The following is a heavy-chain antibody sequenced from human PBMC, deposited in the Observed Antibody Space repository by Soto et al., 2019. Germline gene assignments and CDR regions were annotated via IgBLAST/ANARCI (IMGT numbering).Heavy chain of an antibody. Sequence: QVQLVQSGAEVKKPGSSVKVSCKASGGTFSSYAISWVRQAPGQGLEWMGGIIPIFGTANYAQKFQGRVTITADESTSTADMELSSLRSEETAVYYCARDLTEYCSGGSCYSTYPVYFDYWGQGTLVTVSS. V-gene: IGHV1-69*01. D-gene: IGHD2-15*01. CDR2: IIPIFGTA. CDR1: GGTFSSYA. CDR3: ARDLTEYCSGGSCYSTYPVYFDY. J-gene: IGHJ4*02.